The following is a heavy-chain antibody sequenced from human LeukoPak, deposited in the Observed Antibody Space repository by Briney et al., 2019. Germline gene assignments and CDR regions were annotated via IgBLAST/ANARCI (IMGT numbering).Heavy chain of an antibody. CDR3: AKDRGGVDY. CDR2: ISWDGGST. Sequence: GGSLRLSCAASGFTFDDYSMHWVRQGPGKGLEWVSVISWDGGSTSYADSVKGRLTISRDNSKNSLYLQMNSLRSEDSALYYCAKDRGGVDYWGQGTLVNVSS. V-gene: IGHV3-43*01. D-gene: IGHD3-16*01. J-gene: IGHJ4*02. CDR1: GFTFDDYS.